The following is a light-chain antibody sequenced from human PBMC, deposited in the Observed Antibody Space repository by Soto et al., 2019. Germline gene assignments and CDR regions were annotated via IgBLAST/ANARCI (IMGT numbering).Light chain of an antibody. J-gene: IGLJ1*01. V-gene: IGLV2-14*01. Sequence: QSVLTQPPSASGSPGQSVTISCTGTSSDIGVYNYVSWYQQHPGKAPKLMIYEVTDRPSGVSNRFSGSKSGNTASLTISGLQAEDEAEYYCSSYTNINTRACVFGTGTKVTVL. CDR1: SSDIGVYNY. CDR2: EVT. CDR3: SSYTNINTRACV.